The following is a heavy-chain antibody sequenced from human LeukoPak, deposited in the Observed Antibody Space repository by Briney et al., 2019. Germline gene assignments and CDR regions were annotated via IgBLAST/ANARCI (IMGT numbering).Heavy chain of an antibody. CDR3: ASLGGDEIYMDV. Sequence: ASVKVSCKASGGTFSSYAISWVRQAPGQGLEWMGGIIPIFGTANYAQKFQGRVTITADESTSTAYMELSSLRSEDTAVYYCASLGGDEIYMDVWGKGTTVTVSS. CDR1: GGTFSSYA. D-gene: IGHD2-21*02. J-gene: IGHJ6*03. CDR2: IIPIFGTA. V-gene: IGHV1-69*13.